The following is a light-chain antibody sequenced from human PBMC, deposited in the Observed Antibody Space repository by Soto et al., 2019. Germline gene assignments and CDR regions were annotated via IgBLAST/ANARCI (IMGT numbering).Light chain of an antibody. V-gene: IGKV3-15*01. J-gene: IGKJ1*01. CDR1: QSVDSK. CDR2: GAS. CDR3: QHYSTWLWT. Sequence: EIVMTQSPATLSVSPGERATLSCRASQSVDSKLAWYRQKPGQGPRLLIYGASSRATGIPARFSGSGSGTEFTLTISSLQSEDFAVYYCQHYSTWLWTFGQGTKVEIK.